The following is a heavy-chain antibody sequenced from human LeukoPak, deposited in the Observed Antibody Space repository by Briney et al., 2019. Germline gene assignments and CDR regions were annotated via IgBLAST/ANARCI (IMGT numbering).Heavy chain of an antibody. CDR1: GFTFDNYA. D-gene: IGHD5-12*01. CDR3: ARAPRPRATQPPGY. Sequence: GGSLRLSCAASGFTFDNYAMHWVRQAPGKGLEWVAIISYDGSNKYYADSVKGRFTISRDNSMNTLYLQMNSLRPEDTAVYYCARAPRPRATQPPGYWGQGTLVTVSS. J-gene: IGHJ4*02. CDR2: ISYDGSNK. V-gene: IGHV3-30*04.